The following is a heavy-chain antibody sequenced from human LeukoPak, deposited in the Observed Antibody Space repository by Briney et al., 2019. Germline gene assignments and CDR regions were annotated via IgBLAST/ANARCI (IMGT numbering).Heavy chain of an antibody. CDR3: ARAALLDYFDY. J-gene: IGHJ4*02. D-gene: IGHD2-15*01. V-gene: IGHV3-30-3*01. CDR1: GFTFSSYA. Sequence: PGGSLRLSCAASGFTFSSYAMHWVRQAPGKGLEWVAVISYDGSNKYYADSVKGRFTTSRDNSKNTLYLQMNSLRAEDTAVYYCARAALLDYFDYWGQGTLVTVSS. CDR2: ISYDGSNK.